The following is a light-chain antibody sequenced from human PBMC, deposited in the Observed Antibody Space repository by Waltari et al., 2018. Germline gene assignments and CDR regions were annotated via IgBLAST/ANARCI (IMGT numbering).Light chain of an antibody. J-gene: IGKJ1*01. CDR3: QQYYTIPPT. V-gene: IGKV4-1*01. CDR2: WAS. CDR1: QSVLYNSIHKTY. Sequence: DIVMTQSPDSLAVSLGERATINCKSSQSVLYNSIHKTYLAWYQHKPGQSPKLLIYWASTRDSGVPDRFSGSGSGTDFTLTISNLQAEDVAVYYCQQYYTIPPTFGQGTKVEIK.